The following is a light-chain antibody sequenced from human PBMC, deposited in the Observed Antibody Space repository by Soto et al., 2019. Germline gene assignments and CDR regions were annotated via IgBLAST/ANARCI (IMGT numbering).Light chain of an antibody. V-gene: IGKV4-1*01. CDR3: QQYYSTPLP. J-gene: IGKJ4*01. CDR1: QSVLYSSNNKNY. CDR2: WAS. Sequence: DIVMTQSPDSLAVSLGERATINCKSSQSVLYSSNNKNYLAWYQQKPGQPPMLLIYWASTRESGVPDRFSGPGSWTDFTLPISSLQAEDLAIYYCQQYYSTPLPFGGGTKVEIK.